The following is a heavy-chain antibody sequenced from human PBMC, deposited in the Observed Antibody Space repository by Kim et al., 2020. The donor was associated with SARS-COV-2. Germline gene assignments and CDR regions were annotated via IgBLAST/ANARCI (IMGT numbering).Heavy chain of an antibody. J-gene: IGHJ4*02. D-gene: IGHD4-17*01. CDR2: IATNTGNT. Sequence: ASVKVSCKASGYTFSSYAMNWVRQAPGQGLEWMGWIATNTGNTTYAQGFTGRIVFPLDTSVSTAYLQINNLKAEDTAVYYCARDRCRDWGQGTLVTVSS. CDR3: ARDRCRD. CDR1: GYTFSSYA. V-gene: IGHV7-4-1*02.